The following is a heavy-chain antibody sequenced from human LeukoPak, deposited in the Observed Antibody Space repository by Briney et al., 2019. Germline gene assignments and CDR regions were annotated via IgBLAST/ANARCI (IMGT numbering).Heavy chain of an antibody. Sequence: GGSLRLSCAASGFTFSTYAMSWVRQAPGKGLEWVSTISGSGANTYYADSVRGRFTISRDNSKNTRYLHMNSLRTEDTAVYYCAKKRAGYTNPYYFDYWGQGTLVTVSS. J-gene: IGHJ4*02. V-gene: IGHV3-23*01. CDR2: ISGSGANT. D-gene: IGHD3-16*02. CDR1: GFTFSTYA. CDR3: AKKRAGYTNPYYFDY.